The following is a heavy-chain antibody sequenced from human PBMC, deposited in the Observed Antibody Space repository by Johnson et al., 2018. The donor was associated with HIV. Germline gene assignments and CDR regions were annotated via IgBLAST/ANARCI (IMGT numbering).Heavy chain of an antibody. CDR2: IKQDGSEK. CDR1: GFTFSSYW. D-gene: IGHD3-22*01. J-gene: IGHJ3*02. V-gene: IGHV3-7*02. CDR3: ARVSSGGAFDI. Sequence: VQLVESGGGVVQPGRSLRLSCAASGFTFSSYWMSWVRQAPGKGLEWVANIKQDGSEKYYVDSVKGRFTISRDNAKNSLYLQMNSLRAGDTAVYYCARVSSGGAFDIWGQGTMVTVSS.